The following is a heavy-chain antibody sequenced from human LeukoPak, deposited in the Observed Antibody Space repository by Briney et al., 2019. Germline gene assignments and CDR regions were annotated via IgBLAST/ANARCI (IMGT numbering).Heavy chain of an antibody. CDR3: AKAGSLFYFGY. J-gene: IGHJ4*02. V-gene: IGHV3-23*01. CDR2: ISGSGGST. Sequence: SGGSLRLSCAASGFTFSSYAMSWVRQAPGKGLEWVSAISGSGGSTYYADSVKGRFTISRGNSKDTLYLQMNSLRAEDTAVYYCAKAGSLFYFGYWGQGTLVTVPS. CDR1: GFTFSSYA. D-gene: IGHD3-10*01.